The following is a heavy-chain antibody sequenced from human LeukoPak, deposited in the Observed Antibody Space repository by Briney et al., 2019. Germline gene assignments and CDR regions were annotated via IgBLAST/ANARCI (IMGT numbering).Heavy chain of an antibody. J-gene: IGHJ1*01. CDR1: GFTVSFKY. V-gene: IGHV3-21*01. CDR2: ISSSSSYI. Sequence: GGSLRLSCAASGFTVSFKYMSWVRQAPGKGLEWVSSISSSSSYIYYADSVKGRFTISRDNAKNSLYLQMNSLRAEDTAVYYCARDWFGFGEYFQHWGQGTLVTVSS. CDR3: ARDWFGFGEYFQH. D-gene: IGHD3-16*01.